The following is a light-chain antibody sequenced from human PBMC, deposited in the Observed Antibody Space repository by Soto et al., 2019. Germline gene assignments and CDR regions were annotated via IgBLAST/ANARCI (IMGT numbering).Light chain of an antibody. CDR1: SSDVGGYNF. J-gene: IGLJ3*02. CDR3: SAYTSRAKLV. CDR2: DVS. V-gene: IGLV2-14*01. Sequence: QSALTQPASVSGSPGQSVAISCTGTSSDVGGYNFVSWFQQHPGRAPKLLISDVSNRPSGVSNRFSGSKSGNTASLSISGLQAEDEADYYCSAYTSRAKLVFGGGTKLTVL.